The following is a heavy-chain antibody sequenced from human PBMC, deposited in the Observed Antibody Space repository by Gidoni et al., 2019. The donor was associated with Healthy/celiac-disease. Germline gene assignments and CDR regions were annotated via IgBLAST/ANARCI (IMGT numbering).Heavy chain of an antibody. CDR3: ARGRRAVAGKSYYYGMDV. CDR1: GFTFRSSA. CDR2: ISYDGSNK. J-gene: IGHJ6*02. D-gene: IGHD6-19*01. V-gene: IGHV3-30-3*01. Sequence: QVQLVASGGGVVQPGRSLRLSCAAPGFTFRSSAMHWVRQAPGKGLEWVAVISYDGSNKYYADSVKGRFTISRDNSKNTLYLQMNSLRAEDTAVYYCARGRRAVAGKSYYYGMDVWGQGTTVTVSS.